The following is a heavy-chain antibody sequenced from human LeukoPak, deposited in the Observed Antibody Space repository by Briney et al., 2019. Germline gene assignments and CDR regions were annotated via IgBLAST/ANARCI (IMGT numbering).Heavy chain of an antibody. D-gene: IGHD6-13*01. V-gene: IGHV4-34*01. CDR1: GGSFSGYY. Sequence: PSETLSLTCAVYGGSFSGYYWSWIRQPPGKGLEWIGEINHSGSTNYNPSLKSRVTISVDTSKNQFSLKLSSVTAADTAVYYCARAGAAAGAYFDYWGQGTLVTVSS. CDR2: INHSGST. J-gene: IGHJ4*02. CDR3: ARAGAAAGAYFDY.